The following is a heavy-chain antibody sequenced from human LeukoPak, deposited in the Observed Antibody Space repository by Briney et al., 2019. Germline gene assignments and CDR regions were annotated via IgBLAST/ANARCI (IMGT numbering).Heavy chain of an antibody. CDR3: ARDKGEAVALYYYYYGMDV. V-gene: IGHV3-7*01. D-gene: IGHD6-19*01. CDR2: IKQDGSEK. Sequence: GGSLRLSCAASGFTFSSYWMSWVRQAPGKGLEWVANIKQDGSEKYYVDSVKGRFTIPRDNAKNSLYLQMNSLRAEDTAVYYCARDKGEAVALYYYYYGMDVWGQGTTVTVSS. J-gene: IGHJ6*02. CDR1: GFTFSSYW.